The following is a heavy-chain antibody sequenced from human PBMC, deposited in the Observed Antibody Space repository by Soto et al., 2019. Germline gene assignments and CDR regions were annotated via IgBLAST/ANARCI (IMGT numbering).Heavy chain of an antibody. J-gene: IGHJ4*02. Sequence: QVQLVESGGGVVQPGRSLRLSCAASGFTFSSYGMHWVRQAPGKGLEWVAVIWYDGSNKYYADSVKGRFTISRDNSKNTLYLQMNSLRAEDTAVYYCAREGWNYVFGAQYYFDYWGQGTLVTVSS. D-gene: IGHD1-7*01. CDR1: GFTFSSYG. V-gene: IGHV3-33*01. CDR2: IWYDGSNK. CDR3: AREGWNYVFGAQYYFDY.